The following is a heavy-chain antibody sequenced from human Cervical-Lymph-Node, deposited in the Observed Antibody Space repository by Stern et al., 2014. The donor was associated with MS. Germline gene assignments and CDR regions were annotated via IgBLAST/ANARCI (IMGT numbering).Heavy chain of an antibody. D-gene: IGHD1-1*01. J-gene: IGHJ4*02. CDR1: GFTVSRDY. CDR2: ITNVRIT. V-gene: IGHV3-53*01. CDR3: ARDTSSPERSDW. Sequence: EVQLVQSGGGVIQPGGSLRLSCTASGFTVSRDYMTWVRQAPGQGLEWFSLITNVRITFYTDSEKGRFTISRDDSKNAVYLHMTSLRAEDTAMYCCARDTSSPERSDWWGQGTLVTVSS.